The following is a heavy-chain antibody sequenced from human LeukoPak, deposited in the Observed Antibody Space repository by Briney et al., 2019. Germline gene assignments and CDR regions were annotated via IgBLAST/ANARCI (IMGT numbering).Heavy chain of an antibody. CDR3: ARDFQPGDTAMTSFDY. CDR1: GYTFSNYY. CDR2: INPSGGST. D-gene: IGHD5-18*01. Sequence: ASVKVSCKASGYTFSNYYIHWVRQAPGQGLEWMGIINPSGGSTSYAQKFQGRVTMTRDMSTSTVYMELSSLRSEDTAVYYCARDFQPGDTAMTSFDYWGQGTLVTVSS. V-gene: IGHV1-46*01. J-gene: IGHJ4*02.